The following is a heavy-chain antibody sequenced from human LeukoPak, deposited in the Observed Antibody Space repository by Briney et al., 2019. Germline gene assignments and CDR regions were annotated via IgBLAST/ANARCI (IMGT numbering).Heavy chain of an antibody. CDR1: GFTVSSNY. V-gene: IGHV3-66*01. CDR2: IYSGGST. CDR3: ARGTVTMVDY. D-gene: IGHD3-10*01. J-gene: IGHJ4*02. Sequence: GGSLRLSCAASGFTVSSNYMSWVRQAPGRGLEWVSVIYSGGSTYYADSVKGRFTISRDNSKNTLFPQMNSLRAGDTAVYYCARGTVTMVDYWGQGTLVTVSS.